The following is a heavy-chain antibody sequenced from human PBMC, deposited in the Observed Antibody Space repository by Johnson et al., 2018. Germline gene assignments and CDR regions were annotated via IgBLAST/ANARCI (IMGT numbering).Heavy chain of an antibody. CDR1: GYTFTNYD. D-gene: IGHD3-22*01. J-gene: IGHJ1*01. Sequence: QVQLVQSGAEVKKPGASVKVSCKASGYTFTNYDINWVRQATGQGLAWMGWMNPNSGNTGYAQKFQGIVTMTRNTSIGTAYMELSSLRSDDPAVYYGARGFRDSSGKEYFQHWGQGTVITVSS. CDR3: ARGFRDSSGKEYFQH. CDR2: MNPNSGNT. V-gene: IGHV1-8*01.